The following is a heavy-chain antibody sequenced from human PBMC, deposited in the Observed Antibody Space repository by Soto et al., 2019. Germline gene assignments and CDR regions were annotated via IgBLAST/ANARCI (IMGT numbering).Heavy chain of an antibody. CDR1: GYTFTSYG. V-gene: IGHV1-18*01. D-gene: IGHD3-22*01. CDR3: ARESYYYDSSGPSPFDY. CDR2: ISAYNGNT. Sequence: GASVKVSCKASGYTFTSYGISWVRQAPGQGLEWMGWISAYNGNTNYAQKFQGRVTITADESTSTAYMELSSLRSEDTAVYYCARESYYYDSSGPSPFDYWGQGTLVTVSS. J-gene: IGHJ4*02.